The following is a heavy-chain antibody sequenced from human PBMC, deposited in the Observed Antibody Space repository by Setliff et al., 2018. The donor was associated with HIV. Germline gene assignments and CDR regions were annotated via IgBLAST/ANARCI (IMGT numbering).Heavy chain of an antibody. D-gene: IGHD4-4*01. J-gene: IGHJ4*02. CDR1: GVSINSGDYF. CDR3: ARLQRLDDIYYLDD. CDR2: ISYRGTT. V-gene: IGHV4-31*03. Sequence: SETLSLTCTVSGVSINSGDYFWSWIRQHPGKGLEWIGYISYRGTTYYNPSFKSRVTMSMDTSKNQVSLKLTSVTAADTAVHFCARLQRLDDIYYLDDWGQGTLVTVSS.